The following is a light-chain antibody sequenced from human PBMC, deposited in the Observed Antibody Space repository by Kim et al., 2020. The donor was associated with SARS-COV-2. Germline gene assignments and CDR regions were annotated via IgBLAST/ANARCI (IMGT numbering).Light chain of an antibody. CDR2: GAS. CDR3: QYYISSPRP. V-gene: IGKV3-20*01. J-gene: IGKJ4*01. CDR1: QSISSSR. Sequence: EIVLTQPPGTLSLSPGERATLSCRASQSISSSRLGWYQQKPGQAPRLLIYGASSRATGIPDRFSGSGSGTDFTLTISRLEPEDFAVYYCQYYISSPRPFGGGTKVDIK.